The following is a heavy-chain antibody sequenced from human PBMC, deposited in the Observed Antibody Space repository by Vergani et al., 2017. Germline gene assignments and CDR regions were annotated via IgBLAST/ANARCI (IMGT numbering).Heavy chain of an antibody. J-gene: IGHJ6*02. V-gene: IGHV4-39*01. CDR2: IYYSGST. CDR1: GGSISSSSYY. CDR3: ALHLAYCCCDCYPYYYGMDV. Sequence: QLQLQESGPGLVKPSETLSLTCTVSGGSISSSSYYWGWIRQPPGKGLEWIGSIYYSGSTYYNPSLKSRVTISVDTSKNQFSLKLSYVTAADTAVYYFALHLAYCCCDCYPYYYGMDVWGQGTTVTVSS. D-gene: IGHD2-21*02.